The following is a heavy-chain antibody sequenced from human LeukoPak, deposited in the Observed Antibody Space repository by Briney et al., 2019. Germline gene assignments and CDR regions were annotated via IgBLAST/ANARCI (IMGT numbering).Heavy chain of an antibody. CDR3: ARMYSGTSYYFGY. CDR1: GVSISTYY. D-gene: IGHD1-26*01. CDR2: FSYSGST. V-gene: IGHV4-59*01. J-gene: IGHJ4*02. Sequence: SETLSLTCSVSGVSISTYYWIWIRHPPATGLGWMGFFSYSGSTKYNPSLKSRVTMSVDTSKNQLSLKLNSVTAADTAVYYCARMYSGTSYYFGYWGQGTLVTVSS.